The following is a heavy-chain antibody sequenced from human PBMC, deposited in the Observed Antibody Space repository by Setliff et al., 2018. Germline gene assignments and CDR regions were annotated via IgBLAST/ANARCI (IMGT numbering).Heavy chain of an antibody. J-gene: IGHJ6*02. CDR3: ARDSVTLGQLERRGGFRYYDMDV. CDR1: GGTHSDYA. V-gene: IGHV1-69*06. D-gene: IGHD1-1*01. CDR2: ITPIFETA. Sequence: SVKVSCKASGGTHSDYAFSRVRQAPGQGLEWVGGITPIFETAHYAQKFQDRVTITADKSTSTVYMELNSLISEDTAVYFCARDSVTLGQLERRGGFRYYDMDVWGRGTTVTVSS.